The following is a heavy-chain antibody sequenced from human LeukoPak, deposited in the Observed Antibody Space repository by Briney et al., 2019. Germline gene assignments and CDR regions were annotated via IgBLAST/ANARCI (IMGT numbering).Heavy chain of an antibody. D-gene: IGHD1-20*01. Sequence: SQTLSLTRAISGDSVSSNSAAWNWIRQSPSRGLEWLGRTYYRSKWYNDYAVSVKSRITINPDTSKNQFSLQLNSVTPEDTAVYYCARDQYNWNGDTYYYYYGMDVWGQGTTVTVSS. J-gene: IGHJ6*02. V-gene: IGHV6-1*01. CDR2: TYYRSKWYN. CDR1: GDSVSSNSAA. CDR3: ARDQYNWNGDTYYYYYGMDV.